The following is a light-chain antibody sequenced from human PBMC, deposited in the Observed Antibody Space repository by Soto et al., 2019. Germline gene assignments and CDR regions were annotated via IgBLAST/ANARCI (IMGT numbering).Light chain of an antibody. V-gene: IGKV1-39*01. CDR2: GAS. CDR3: QQRYRTPHT. J-gene: IGKJ2*01. Sequence: DIQMTQSPSSLAASVGDRVTISCRASQIISTYLNWYQQKPGQVPTLLIYGASSLQSGVPSRFSASGSGTDFTRSISSLQREDFATYYCQQRYRTPHTFGQGTKLEIK. CDR1: QIISTY.